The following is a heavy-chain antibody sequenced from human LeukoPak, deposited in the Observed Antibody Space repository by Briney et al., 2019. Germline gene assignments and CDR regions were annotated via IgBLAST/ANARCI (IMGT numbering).Heavy chain of an antibody. Sequence: GGSLRLSCAASGFTFDDYAMHWVRQAPGKGLEWVSGISWNSGSIGYADSVKGRFTISRDNAKNSLYLQMNSLRVEDTALYYCAKGFGYYYYYGMDVWGQGTTVTVSS. J-gene: IGHJ6*02. CDR3: AKGFGYYYYYGMDV. D-gene: IGHD3-3*01. CDR1: GFTFDDYA. V-gene: IGHV3-9*01. CDR2: ISWNSGSI.